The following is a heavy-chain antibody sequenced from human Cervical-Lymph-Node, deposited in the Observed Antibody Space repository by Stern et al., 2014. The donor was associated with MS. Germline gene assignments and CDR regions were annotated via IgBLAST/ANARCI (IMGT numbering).Heavy chain of an antibody. J-gene: IGHJ4*02. V-gene: IGHV3-23*01. CDR1: GFTFSNYA. CDR2: IRGGGDST. CDR3: AKEGIRGASFDY. Sequence: EVQLLASGGRLVPPGGSLRLSCAASGFTFSNYAMRWVRQAPGKGLEWVSAIRGGGDSTYSADSVKGRFTISRVNSKNTLFLQLYSLRADDTAGESCAKEGIRGASFDYWGQGALGTVSS. D-gene: IGHD1-14*01.